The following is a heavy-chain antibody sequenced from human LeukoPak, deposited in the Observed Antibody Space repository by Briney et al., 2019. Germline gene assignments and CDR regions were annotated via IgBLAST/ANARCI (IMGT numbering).Heavy chain of an antibody. CDR3: AKAQHSSIWGYFDY. V-gene: IGHV3-23*01. Sequence: LGGSLRLSCAASGFTFSSYAMNWVRQAPGKGREWVSAISGSGGSPYYADSVKGRFTISRDNSKNTLYLQMNSLRAEDTAVFYCAKAQHSSIWGYFDYWGQGTLVTVSS. CDR1: GFTFSSYA. CDR2: ISGSGGSP. J-gene: IGHJ4*02. D-gene: IGHD6-13*01.